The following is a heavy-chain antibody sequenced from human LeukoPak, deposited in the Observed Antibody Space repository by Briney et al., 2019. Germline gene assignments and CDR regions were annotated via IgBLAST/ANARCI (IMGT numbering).Heavy chain of an antibody. Sequence: AGGSLRLSCAASGFTFSSYGMHWVRQAPGKGLEWVAVISYDGVDKYYADSAKGRFTISRDNSKNTLYLQMNSLRAEDTAVYYCARDRDTMVRGISSGMDVWGQGTTVTVSS. V-gene: IGHV3-30*03. CDR2: ISYDGVDK. D-gene: IGHD3-10*01. CDR1: GFTFSSYG. J-gene: IGHJ6*02. CDR3: ARDRDTMVRGISSGMDV.